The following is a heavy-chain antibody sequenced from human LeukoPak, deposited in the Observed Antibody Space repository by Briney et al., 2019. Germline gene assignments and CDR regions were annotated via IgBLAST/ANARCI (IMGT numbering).Heavy chain of an antibody. J-gene: IGHJ4*02. Sequence: SETLSLTCTVSGGSISSGDYYWSWVRQPPGKGLEWIGYIYYSGSTYYNPSLKSRVTISEDTSKNQFSLKLSSVTAADTAVYYCASQGYCSGGSCYYSEKYYFDYWGQGTLVTVSS. V-gene: IGHV4-30-4*01. CDR1: GGSISSGDYY. D-gene: IGHD2-15*01. CDR3: ASQGYCSGGSCYYSEKYYFDY. CDR2: IYYSGST.